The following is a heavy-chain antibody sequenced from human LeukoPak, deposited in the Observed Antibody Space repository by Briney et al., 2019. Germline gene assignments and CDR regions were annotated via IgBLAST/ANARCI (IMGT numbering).Heavy chain of an antibody. D-gene: IGHD1-26*01. CDR1: GGTFSSYA. J-gene: IGHJ4*02. Sequence: SVKVSCKASGGTFSSYAISWVRQAPGQGLEWMGGIIPIFGTANYAQKFQGRVTITADESTSTAYMELSSLRSEDTAVYYCARVSPVEGAADYWGQGTLVTVSS. CDR2: IIPIFGTA. CDR3: ARVSPVEGAADY. V-gene: IGHV1-69*13.